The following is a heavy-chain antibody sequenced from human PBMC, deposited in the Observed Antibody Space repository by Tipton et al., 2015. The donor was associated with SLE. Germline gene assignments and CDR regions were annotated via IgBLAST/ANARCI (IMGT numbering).Heavy chain of an antibody. Sequence: TLSLTCTVSGGSISSHYWSWIRQPPGKGLEWIGYTYYSGSTNYNPSLKSRVTISVDTSKNQFSLKLSSVTAADTAVYYCARDGDYYDSSGYFFDAFDIWGQGTMVTVSS. CDR1: GGSISSHY. CDR2: TYYSGST. D-gene: IGHD3-22*01. J-gene: IGHJ3*02. V-gene: IGHV4-59*11. CDR3: ARDGDYYDSSGYFFDAFDI.